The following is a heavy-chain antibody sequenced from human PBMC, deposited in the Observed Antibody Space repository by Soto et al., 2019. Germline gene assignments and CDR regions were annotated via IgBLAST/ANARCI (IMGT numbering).Heavy chain of an antibody. J-gene: IGHJ4*02. V-gene: IGHV3-33*08. CDR2: IWYNGSQK. CDR1: GVIFSNYA. Sequence: GGSLRLSCAASGVIFSNYAMHWVRQAPGKGLEWVANIWYNGSQKYYADSVKGRFTISRDNSRNTMDLQMNTLRVEDTAVYYCVRDPPPFDHWGQGTLVTVSS. CDR3: VRDPPPFDH.